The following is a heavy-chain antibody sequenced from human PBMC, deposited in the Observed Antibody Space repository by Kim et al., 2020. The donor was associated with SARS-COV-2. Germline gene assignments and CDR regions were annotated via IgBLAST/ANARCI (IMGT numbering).Heavy chain of an antibody. J-gene: IGHJ4*02. D-gene: IGHD6-6*01. CDR3: ARDRRYFDY. CDR2: GST. V-gene: IGHV4-59*01. Sequence: GSTNYNPSLKSRVTISVDTSKNQVSLKLSSVTAADTAVYYCARDRRYFDYWGQGTLVTVSS.